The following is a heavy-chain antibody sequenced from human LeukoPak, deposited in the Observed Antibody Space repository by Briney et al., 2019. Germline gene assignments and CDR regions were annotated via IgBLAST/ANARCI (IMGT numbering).Heavy chain of an antibody. D-gene: IGHD2-8*01. J-gene: IGHJ4*02. CDR3: ARVGAIYCTNGVCPPFDY. CDR1: GFTFSSYS. Sequence: GGSLTLSCAASGFTFSSYSMNWVRQAPGKGLEWVSSISSSSSYIYYPDLVKGRFTISRDDAKNSLYQQMNSLRDENTALYYCARVGAIYCTNGVCPPFDYWGQGTLVTVSS. CDR2: ISSSSSYI. V-gene: IGHV3-21*01.